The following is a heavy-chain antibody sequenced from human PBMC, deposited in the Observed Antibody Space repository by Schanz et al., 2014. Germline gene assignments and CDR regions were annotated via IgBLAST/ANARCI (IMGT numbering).Heavy chain of an antibody. CDR2: IYYSGST. CDR3: ARDRGHGDLPGDI. J-gene: IGHJ3*02. D-gene: IGHD4-17*01. V-gene: IGHV4-31*03. CDR1: GGSVSSGGDY. Sequence: QVQLQESGPGLVKPSQTLSLTCTVSGGSVSSGGDYWSWIRQHPGKGLEWIESIYYSGSTYYNPSFKRRVTISVDTSKNQFSLNLSSATAADTAVYYCARDRGHGDLPGDIWGQGTMVTVSS.